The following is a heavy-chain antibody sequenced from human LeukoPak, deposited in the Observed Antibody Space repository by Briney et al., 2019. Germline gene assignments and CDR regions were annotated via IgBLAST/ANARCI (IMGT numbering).Heavy chain of an antibody. CDR1: EFTFSSYS. D-gene: IGHD3-10*01. J-gene: IGHJ3*02. CDR3: ARDYYGSGTIDAFDI. CDR2: ISSSSSMI. Sequence: GGSLRLSCAASEFTFSSYSMNWVRQAPGKGLEWVSHISSSSSMIYRADSVKGRFTISRDNAKNSLYLQMNSLRVEDTAVYYCARDYYGSGTIDAFDIWGQGTRVTVSS. V-gene: IGHV3-48*04.